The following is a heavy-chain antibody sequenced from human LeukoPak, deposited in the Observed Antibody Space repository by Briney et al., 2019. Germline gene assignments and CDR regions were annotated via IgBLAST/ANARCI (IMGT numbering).Heavy chain of an antibody. J-gene: IGHJ6*03. CDR1: GYSISSGYY. CDR2: IYHSGST. CDR3: ASRTFGGVGPYYYMDV. D-gene: IGHD3-16*01. V-gene: IGHV4-38-2*02. Sequence: PSETLSLTCTVSGYSISSGYYWGWIRQPPGKGLEWIGSIYHSGSTYYNPSLKSRVTISVDTSKNQFSLKLSSVTAADTAVYYCASRTFGGVGPYYYMDVWGKGTTVTVSS.